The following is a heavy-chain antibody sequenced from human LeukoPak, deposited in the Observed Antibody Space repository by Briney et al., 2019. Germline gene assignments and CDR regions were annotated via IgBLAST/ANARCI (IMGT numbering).Heavy chain of an antibody. CDR1: GFTFSSYE. CDR2: IGSTGDTK. V-gene: IGHV3-48*03. J-gene: IGHJ4*02. D-gene: IGHD3-22*01. Sequence: GGSLRLSCAASGFTFSSYEMNCVRQAPGKGLEWVSYIGSTGDTKYYADSVKGRFTISRDNAKNSVYLQMNSLRAEDTAVYYCASSLRVYYGSSAYWGQGTLVTVSS. CDR3: ASSLRVYYGSSAY.